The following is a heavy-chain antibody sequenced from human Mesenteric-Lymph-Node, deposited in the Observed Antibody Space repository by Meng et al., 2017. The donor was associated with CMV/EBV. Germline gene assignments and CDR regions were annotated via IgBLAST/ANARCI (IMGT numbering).Heavy chain of an antibody. D-gene: IGHD3-9*01. Sequence: SGYTVTSYAMHWVRQAPGQRLEWMGWINAGNGNTKYSQKFQGRVTITRDTSASTAYMELSSLRSEDTAVYYCARARANYDILTGYGYWGQGTLVTVSS. CDR1: GYTVTSYA. J-gene: IGHJ4*02. CDR3: ARARANYDILTGYGY. CDR2: INAGNGNT. V-gene: IGHV1-3*01.